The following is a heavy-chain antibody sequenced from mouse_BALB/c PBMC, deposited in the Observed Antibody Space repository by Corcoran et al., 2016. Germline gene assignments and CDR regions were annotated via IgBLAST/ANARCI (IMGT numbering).Heavy chain of an antibody. CDR1: GYTFTNYG. V-gene: IGHV9-1*02. D-gene: IGHD1-1*01. J-gene: IGHJ1*01. CDR3: ATVVADWYFDV. CDR2: INTYTGEP. Sequence: QIQLVQSGPELKKPGETVKISCKASGYTFTNYGMNWVKQAPGKGLKWMGWINTYTGEPTYADDFKGRFAFSLETSASTAYLQINNLKNEDMATYVCATVVADWYFDVWGAGTTVTVSS.